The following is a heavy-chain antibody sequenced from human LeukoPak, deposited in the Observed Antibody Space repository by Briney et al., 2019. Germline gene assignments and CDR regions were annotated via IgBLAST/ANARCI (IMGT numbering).Heavy chain of an antibody. D-gene: IGHD3-10*01. CDR2: INPSGGST. V-gene: IGHV1-46*01. CDR3: ARAVGSGSYYNPLKWFDP. Sequence: ASVKVSCKASGYTFTSYYMHWVRQAPGQGLEWMGIINPSGGSTSYAQKFQGRVTMTRDTSTSTVYMELGSLRSEDTAVYYCARAVGSGSYYNPLKWFDPWGQGTLVTVSS. J-gene: IGHJ5*02. CDR1: GYTFTSYY.